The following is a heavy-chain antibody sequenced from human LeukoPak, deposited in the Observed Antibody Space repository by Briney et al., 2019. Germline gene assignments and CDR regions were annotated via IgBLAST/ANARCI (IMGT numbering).Heavy chain of an antibody. J-gene: IGHJ4*02. V-gene: IGHV3-23*01. D-gene: IGHD6-19*01. CDR2: TSGDEDST. CDR3: TIDLMTGFSSGWHFGY. Sequence: GGSLRLSCAASGFTFSNYNINWVRQAPGKGLEWLAVTSGDEDSTHYADSVRGRFVISTDNSKNSLFLQMNSLRADDTAVYYCTIDLMTGFSSGWHFGYWGQGTLVTVSS. CDR1: GFTFSNYN.